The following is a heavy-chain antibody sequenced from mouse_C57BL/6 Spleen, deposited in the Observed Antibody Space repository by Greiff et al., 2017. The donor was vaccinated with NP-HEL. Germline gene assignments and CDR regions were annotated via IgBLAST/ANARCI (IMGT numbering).Heavy chain of an antibody. D-gene: IGHD2-5*01. V-gene: IGHV1-69*01. J-gene: IGHJ2*01. CDR2: IDPSDSYT. CDR1: GYTFTSYW. CDR3: ARSGSNYGYFDY. Sequence: QVQLQQPGAELVMPGASVKLSCKASGYTFTSYWMHWVKQRPGQGLEWIGEIDPSDSYTNYNQKFKGKSTLTVDKSSSTAYMQLSSLTSKDSAVYYCARSGSNYGYFDYWGQGTTLTVSS.